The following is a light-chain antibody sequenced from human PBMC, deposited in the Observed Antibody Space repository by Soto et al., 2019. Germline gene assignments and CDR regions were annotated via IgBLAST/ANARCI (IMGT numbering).Light chain of an antibody. CDR2: DAS. V-gene: IGKV1-39*01. J-gene: IGKJ3*01. CDR1: QSISTY. CDR3: QQSYSSPRT. Sequence: DIQMTQSPSSLSASVGDRVTITCRASQSISTYLNWYQQKPGKAPKLLIYDASSLQSGVPTRFSGGGSGTDFILTISSLQPEDFATYHCQQSYSSPRTFGPGTKVDLK.